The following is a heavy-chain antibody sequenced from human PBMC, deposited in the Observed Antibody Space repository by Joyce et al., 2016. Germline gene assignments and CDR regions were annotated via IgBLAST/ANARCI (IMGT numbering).Heavy chain of an antibody. Sequence: QVQLVQSGAEVKKPGASVKVSCKASGYTFTGYYMYWVRQAPGQGLEWWGWIDHSDGTKFAQKFQGRVTLTRDSSISTAYMEVSGLRSDDTALYFCAIARASTYFDSWGQGTLVTVSS. D-gene: IGHD1-26*01. CDR2: IDHSDGT. J-gene: IGHJ4*02. CDR3: AIARASTYFDS. V-gene: IGHV1-2*02. CDR1: GYTFTGYY.